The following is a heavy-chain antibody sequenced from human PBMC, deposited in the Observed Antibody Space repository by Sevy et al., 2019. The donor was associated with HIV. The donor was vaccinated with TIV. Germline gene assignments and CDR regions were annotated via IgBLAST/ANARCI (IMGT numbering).Heavy chain of an antibody. CDR2: ISSGGRTI. V-gene: IGHV3-11*01. CDR1: GFTFSDYY. J-gene: IGHJ4*02. CDR3: ARLWYNYGPYYFDL. Sequence: GGSLRLSCAASGFTFSDYYMSWIRQAPGKGLEWISYISSGGRTISYADSVKGRFTMSRDNAKNSLFLQMNSLRAEDTAFYYCARLWYNYGPYYFDLWGQGTLVTVSS. D-gene: IGHD5-18*01.